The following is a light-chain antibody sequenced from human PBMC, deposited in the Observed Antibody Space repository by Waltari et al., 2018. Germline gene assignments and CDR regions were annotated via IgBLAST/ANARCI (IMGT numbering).Light chain of an antibody. J-gene: IGLJ2*01. V-gene: IGLV2-14*03. CDR1: SSDVGGYNY. CDR3: SSYTSSSTRVV. CDR2: DVS. Sequence: QSALTQPASVSGSPGQSITISCTGTSSDVGGYNYVSSYQQHPGKAPKLIIYDVSDRPSGVSNRFSGSKSGNTASLTISGLQAEDETDYYCSSYTSSSTRVVFGGGTKLTVL.